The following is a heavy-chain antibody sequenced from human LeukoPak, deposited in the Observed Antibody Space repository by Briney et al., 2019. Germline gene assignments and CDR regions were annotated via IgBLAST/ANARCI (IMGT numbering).Heavy chain of an antibody. V-gene: IGHV3-30*18. J-gene: IGHJ5*02. CDR3: AKDPGYSSGWYPHWFDP. CDR1: GFTFSSYG. D-gene: IGHD6-19*01. CDR2: ISYDGSNK. Sequence: GGSLRLSCAASGFTFSSYGMHWVRQAPGKGLEWVAVISYDGSNKYYADSVKGRFTISRDNSKNTLYLQMNSLRAEDTAVYYCAKDPGYSSGWYPHWFDPWGQGTLVTVSS.